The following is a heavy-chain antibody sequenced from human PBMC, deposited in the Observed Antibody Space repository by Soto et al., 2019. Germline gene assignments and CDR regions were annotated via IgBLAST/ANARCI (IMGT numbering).Heavy chain of an antibody. J-gene: IGHJ4*02. D-gene: IGHD1-26*01. CDR3: ARDWERSPDY. Sequence: PGGSLRLSCVPSGFTFSSHCMTWVRQAPGKGPEWVAHMNQDGSQKYYVDSVKGRFTISRDNAKNSLYLQMNSLRSEDMGIYYCARDWERSPDYWGQGILVTVSS. CDR1: GFTFSSHC. V-gene: IGHV3-7*03. CDR2: MNQDGSQK.